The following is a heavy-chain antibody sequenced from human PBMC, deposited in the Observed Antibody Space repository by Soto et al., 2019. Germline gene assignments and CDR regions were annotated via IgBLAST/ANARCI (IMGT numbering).Heavy chain of an antibody. CDR1: GGTFSSYA. V-gene: IGHV1-69*06. D-gene: IGHD1-1*01. CDR3: GRDSRPTRDLYYYGMDV. Sequence: GASVKVSCKASGGTFSSYAIGWVRQAPGQGLEWMGGIIPIFGTANYAQKFQGRVTITADKSTSTAYMELRSPRPEDRAVYYWGRDSRPTRDLYYYGMDVWGQGTTVTVS. CDR2: IIPIFGTA. J-gene: IGHJ6*02.